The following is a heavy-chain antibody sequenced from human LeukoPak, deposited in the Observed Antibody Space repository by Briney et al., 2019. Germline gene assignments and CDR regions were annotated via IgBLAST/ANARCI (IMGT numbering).Heavy chain of an antibody. CDR2: IIPTFGTA. CDR3: ARGPPLRYCSSTSCSYYYYYYGMDV. J-gene: IGHJ6*04. D-gene: IGHD2-2*01. CDR1: GGTFSSYA. V-gene: IGHV1-69*06. Sequence: ASVKVSCKASGGTFSSYAISWVRQAPGQGLEWMGGIIPTFGTANYAQKFQGRVTITADKSTSTAYMELSSLRSEDTAVYYCARGPPLRYCSSTSCSYYYYYYGMDVWGKGTTVTVSS.